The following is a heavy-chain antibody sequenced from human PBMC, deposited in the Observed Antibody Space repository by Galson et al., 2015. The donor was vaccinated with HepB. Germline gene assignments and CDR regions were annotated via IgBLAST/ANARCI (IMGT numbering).Heavy chain of an antibody. V-gene: IGHV3-53*05. Sequence: SLRLSCAASGLKVSTSCMSWVRQAPGKGLEWVSIIYASGRTSYADSVKGRFNISRDSSKNTVYLHMSSLITEDTATYFCARGVWFGELFYYFDSWGQGTLVPVSS. CDR3: ARGVWFGELFYYFDS. CDR2: IYASGRT. D-gene: IGHD3-10*01. J-gene: IGHJ4*02. CDR1: GLKVSTSC.